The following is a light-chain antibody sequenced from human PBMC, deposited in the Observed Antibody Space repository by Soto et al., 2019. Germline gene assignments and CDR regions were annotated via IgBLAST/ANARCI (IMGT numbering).Light chain of an antibody. J-gene: IGLJ1*01. V-gene: IGLV2-8*01. CDR3: SSYAGSILYV. CDR1: SSDVGGYNY. Sequence: QSALTQPPSASGSPGQSATISCTGTSSDVGGYNYVSWYQQHPGKAPKLMIYEVSKRPSGVPDRFSGSKSGNTASLTVSGLQAEDEADYYCSSYAGSILYVFGTGTKLTVL. CDR2: EVS.